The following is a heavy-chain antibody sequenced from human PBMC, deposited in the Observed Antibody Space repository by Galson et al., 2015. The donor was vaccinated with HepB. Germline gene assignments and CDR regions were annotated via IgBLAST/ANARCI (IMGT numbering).Heavy chain of an antibody. J-gene: IGHJ4*02. D-gene: IGHD1-7*01. CDR2: IVVGSGNT. CDR3: ARAAQFLGNYDY. V-gene: IGHV1-58*02. CDR1: GFTFTSSA. Sequence: SVKVSCKASGFTFTSSAMQWVRQARGQRLEWIGWIVVGSGNTNYAQKFQERVTMTRDTSTTTVYMELASLTSEDTAFYYCARAAQFLGNYDYWGQGTLVTVSS.